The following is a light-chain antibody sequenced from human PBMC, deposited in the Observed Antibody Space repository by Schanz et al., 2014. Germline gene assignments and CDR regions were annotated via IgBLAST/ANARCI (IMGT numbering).Light chain of an antibody. V-gene: IGLV2-14*01. CDR2: DVN. CDR3: TSYTSSRTWV. Sequence: QSALTQPASVSGSPGQSITISCTGTNSDVGGYNHVSWYQQYPGKAPKLMIYDVNNRPSGVSNRFSGSKSGNTASLTISGLQAEDEADYYCTSYTSSRTWVFGGGTKVTVL. CDR1: NSDVGGYNH. J-gene: IGLJ3*02.